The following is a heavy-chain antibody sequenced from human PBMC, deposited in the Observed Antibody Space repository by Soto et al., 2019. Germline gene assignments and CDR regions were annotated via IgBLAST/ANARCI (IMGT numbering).Heavy chain of an antibody. Sequence: PSETLSLTCAVYGGSFSAYYWTWIRPPPGKGLEWIGEIHHSGSTNYNPSLKSRVTISVDTSKNQFSLKLSSVTAADTAVYYCARWKERGYNFGYKFDPWGQGALVTVSS. J-gene: IGHJ5*02. V-gene: IGHV4-34*01. CDR1: GGSFSAYY. D-gene: IGHD5-18*01. CDR3: ARWKERGYNFGYKFDP. CDR2: IHHSGST.